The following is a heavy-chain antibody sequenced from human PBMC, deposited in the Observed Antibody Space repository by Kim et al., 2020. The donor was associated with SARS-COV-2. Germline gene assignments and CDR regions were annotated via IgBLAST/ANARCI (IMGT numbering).Heavy chain of an antibody. J-gene: IGHJ6*02. CDR3: ARDSAPGYFDWLWRGTYYYYYGMDV. V-gene: IGHV3-33*01. Sequence: GGSLRLSCAASGFTFSSYGMHWVRQAPGKGLEWVAVIWYDGSNKYYADSVKGRFTISRDNSKNTLYLQMNSLRAEDTAVYYCARDSAPGYFDWLWRGTYYYYYGMDVWGQGTTVTVSS. CDR1: GFTFSSYG. D-gene: IGHD3-9*01. CDR2: IWYDGSNK.